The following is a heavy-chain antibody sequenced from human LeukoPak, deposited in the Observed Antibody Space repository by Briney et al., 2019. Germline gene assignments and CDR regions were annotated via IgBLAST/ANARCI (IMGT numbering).Heavy chain of an antibody. D-gene: IGHD6-13*01. V-gene: IGHV3-23*01. J-gene: IGHJ4*02. CDR3: AKGKGIAAAGTPFDY. CDR2: ISGSGGST. CDR1: GFTFSSYA. Sequence: GGSLRLSCAASGFTFSSYAMSWVRQAPGKGLEWVPAISGSGGSTYYADSVKGRFTISRDNSKNTLYLQMNSLRAEDTAVYYCAKGKGIAAAGTPFDYWGQGTLVTVSS.